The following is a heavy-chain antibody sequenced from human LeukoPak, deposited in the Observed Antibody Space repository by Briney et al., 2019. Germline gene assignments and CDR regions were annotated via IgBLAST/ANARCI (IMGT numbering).Heavy chain of an antibody. V-gene: IGHV4-59*01. Sequence: SETLSLTCTVSGGSISSYYWSWIRQPPGKGLEWIGYIYYSGSTNYNPSLKSRVTISVGTSKNQFSLKLSSVTAADTAVYYCARELANWGYFDYWGQGTLVTVSS. J-gene: IGHJ4*02. D-gene: IGHD7-27*01. CDR2: IYYSGST. CDR3: ARELANWGYFDY. CDR1: GGSISSYY.